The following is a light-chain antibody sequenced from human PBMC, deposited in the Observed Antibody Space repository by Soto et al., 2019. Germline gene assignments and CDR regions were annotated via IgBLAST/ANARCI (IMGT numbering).Light chain of an antibody. CDR3: QQYNSYLIT. Sequence: DIQMTQSPSTLSASVGDRVTITCRASQSISSWLAWYQQKPGKAPKLLIYKASSLESGVPSRFSGSGSGTELTLTFSSLQPDDFATYYFQQYNSYLITFGQGTRLEIK. CDR1: QSISSW. V-gene: IGKV1-5*03. CDR2: KAS. J-gene: IGKJ5*01.